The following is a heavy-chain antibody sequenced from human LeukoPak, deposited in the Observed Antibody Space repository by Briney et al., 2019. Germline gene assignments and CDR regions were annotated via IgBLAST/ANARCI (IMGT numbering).Heavy chain of an antibody. CDR2: INSDGSST. D-gene: IGHD2-15*01. V-gene: IGHV3-74*01. Sequence: GGSLRLSCAASGFIFSSYWMHWVRQAPGKGLVWVSRINSDGSSTSYADSVKGRFTISRDNAKNTLYLQMNSLRAEDTAVYYCARRYCSGGSCYYQDYYYGMDVWGQGTTVTVSS. CDR1: GFIFSSYW. J-gene: IGHJ6*02. CDR3: ARRYCSGGSCYYQDYYYGMDV.